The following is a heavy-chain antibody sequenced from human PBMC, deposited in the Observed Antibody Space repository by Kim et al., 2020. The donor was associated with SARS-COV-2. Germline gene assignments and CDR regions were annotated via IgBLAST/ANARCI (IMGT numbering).Heavy chain of an antibody. J-gene: IGHJ6*02. D-gene: IGHD3-9*01. CDR2: ISSSGSTI. CDR3: ARERHDILTGYYFGHYYYGMDV. Sequence: GGSLRLSCAASGFTFSDYYMSWIRQAPGKGLEWVSYISSSGSTIYYADSVKGRFTISRDNAKNSLYLQMNSLRAEDTAVYYCARERHDILTGYYFGHYYYGMDVWGQGTTVTVSS. V-gene: IGHV3-11*01. CDR1: GFTFSDYY.